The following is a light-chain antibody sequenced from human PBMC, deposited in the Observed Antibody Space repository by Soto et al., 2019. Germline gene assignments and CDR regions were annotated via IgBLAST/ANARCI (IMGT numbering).Light chain of an antibody. Sequence: DIQMTQSPSSLSASLGDRVTITCRASQSISSYLNWYQQKPGQAPKLVIFAASRLQSGDPSRFSASASGPDFPSTISSLQPEDFSTYYCQQSYSTLPLAFAGGTRVQIK. CDR3: QQSYSTLPLA. CDR2: AAS. J-gene: IGKJ4*01. CDR1: QSISSY. V-gene: IGKV1-39*01.